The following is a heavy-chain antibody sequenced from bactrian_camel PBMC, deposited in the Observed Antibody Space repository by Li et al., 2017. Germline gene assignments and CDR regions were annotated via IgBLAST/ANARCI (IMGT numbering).Heavy chain of an antibody. CDR1: HFTGNMAC. V-gene: IGHV3S55*01. Sequence: HVQLVESGGGSVQAGGSLRLSCKSSHFTGNMACVGWFRQAPGKEREGVASLDVDGRTDYSSFVEGRFTISKDNSKNTLYLQMNSLKPEDTALYYCAVRWSGSRCFASARGYNEYGQGTQVTVS. D-gene: IGHD3*01. CDR2: LDVDGRT. J-gene: IGHJ4*01.